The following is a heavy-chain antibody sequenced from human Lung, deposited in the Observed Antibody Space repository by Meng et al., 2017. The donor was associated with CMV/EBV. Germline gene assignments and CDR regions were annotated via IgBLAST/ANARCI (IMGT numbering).Heavy chain of an antibody. Sequence: XVSCKGSGYSFSSYWIGWVRQMPGKGLEWMGIIYPGDSDTTYSPSFQGQVTISADKSISTAYLQWSSLKASDTAMYYCARTMGPAPFDYWGQGTLVTASS. CDR3: ARTMGPAPFDY. J-gene: IGHJ4*02. D-gene: IGHD3-10*01. CDR2: IYPGDSDT. V-gene: IGHV5-51*01. CDR1: GYSFSSYW.